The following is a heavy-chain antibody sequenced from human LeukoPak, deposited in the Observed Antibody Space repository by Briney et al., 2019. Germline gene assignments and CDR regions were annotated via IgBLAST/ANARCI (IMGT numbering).Heavy chain of an antibody. V-gene: IGHV4-59*08. CDR3: ARLRRDEYCSSGSCKLMYYFDY. Sequence: SETLSLTCTVSGGSISNYYWNWIRQPPGKRLEWIGYIYYSGSTNYNPSLKSQVTIEADTSKIHFSLKLSYVTAADTAVYYCARLRRDEYCSSGSCKLMYYFDYWGQGTLVTVSS. CDR1: GGSISNYY. CDR2: IYYSGST. D-gene: IGHD2-15*01. J-gene: IGHJ4*02.